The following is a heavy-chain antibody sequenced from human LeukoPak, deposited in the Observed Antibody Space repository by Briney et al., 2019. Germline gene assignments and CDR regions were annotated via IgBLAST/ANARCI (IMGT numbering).Heavy chain of an antibody. Sequence: SVKVSCKASGGTFSSYAISWVRQAPGQGLEWMGRIIPILGKANYAQKFQGRVTITADKSTSTAYMELSSLRSEDTAVYYCASGGAAAGIGYWGQGTLVTVSS. CDR3: ASGGAAAGIGY. V-gene: IGHV1-69*04. D-gene: IGHD6-13*01. CDR1: GGTFSSYA. J-gene: IGHJ4*02. CDR2: IIPILGKA.